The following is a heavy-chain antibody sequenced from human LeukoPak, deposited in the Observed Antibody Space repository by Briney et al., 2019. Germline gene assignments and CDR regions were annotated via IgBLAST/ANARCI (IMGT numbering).Heavy chain of an antibody. V-gene: IGHV3-53*05. Sequence: GGSLRLSCADSGFTVSSNYMSWVRQAPGKGLEWVSVIYSGGSTYYADSVKGRFTISRDNSKNTLYLQMNSLRAEDTAVYYCARDQVWFGGSRMDVWGKGTTVTVSS. D-gene: IGHD3-10*01. CDR3: ARDQVWFGGSRMDV. J-gene: IGHJ6*03. CDR2: IYSGGST. CDR1: GFTVSSNY.